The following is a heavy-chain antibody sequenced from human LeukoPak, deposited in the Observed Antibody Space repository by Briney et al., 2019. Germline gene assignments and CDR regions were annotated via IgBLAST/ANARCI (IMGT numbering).Heavy chain of an antibody. CDR2: ISGSGGST. J-gene: IGHJ3*02. V-gene: IGHV3-23*01. CDR3: AKDDYGVNDI. Sequence: GGSLRLSCAASGFTVSSNYMSWVRQAPGKGLEWVSAISGSGGSTYYADSVKGRFTISRDNSKNTLYLQMNSLRAEDTAVYYCAKDDYGVNDIWGQGTMVTVSS. D-gene: IGHD4-17*01. CDR1: GFTVSSNY.